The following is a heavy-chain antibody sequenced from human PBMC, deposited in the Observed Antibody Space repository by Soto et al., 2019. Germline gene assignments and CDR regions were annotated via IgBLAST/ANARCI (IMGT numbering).Heavy chain of an antibody. D-gene: IGHD6-19*01. J-gene: IGHJ4*02. CDR3: AIGDSSAWPTYYFDY. CDR2: IYYTGST. CDR1: GGSISSGDYY. V-gene: IGHV4-30-4*01. Sequence: SETLSLTCTVSGGSISSGDYYWSWIRQPPGEGLEWIGYIYYTGSTFYNPSLKSRVTISVDTSKNQFSLNLSSVTAADTAVYYCAIGDSSAWPTYYFDYSGQGALVTVSS.